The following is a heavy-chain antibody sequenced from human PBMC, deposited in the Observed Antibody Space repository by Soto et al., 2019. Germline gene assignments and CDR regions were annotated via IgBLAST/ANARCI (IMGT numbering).Heavy chain of an antibody. V-gene: IGHV4-59*01. CDR2: IYYSGST. D-gene: IGHD2-8*01. CDR3: ARGLVHPGVDY. CDR1: GGSISSYY. J-gene: IGHJ4*02. Sequence: PSETLSVTCTVSGGSISSYYWSWIRQPPGKGLEWIGYIYYSGSTNYNPSLKSRVTISVDTSKNQFSLKLSSVTAADTAVYYCARGLVHPGVDYWGQGTLVTVSS.